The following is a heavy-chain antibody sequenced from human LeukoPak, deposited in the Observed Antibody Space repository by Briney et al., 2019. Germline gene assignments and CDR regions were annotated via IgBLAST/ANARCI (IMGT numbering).Heavy chain of an antibody. CDR1: GFTFSSYE. V-gene: IGHV3-48*03. CDR2: ISSSSSTI. D-gene: IGHD6-13*01. Sequence: PGGSLRLSCAASGFTFSSYEMNWVRQAPGKGLEWVSYISSSSSTIYYADSVKGRFTISRDNAKDSLYLQMNSLRAEDTAVYYCAKGGVYSSSWPAEYFQHWGQGTLVTVSS. J-gene: IGHJ1*01. CDR3: AKGGVYSSSWPAEYFQH.